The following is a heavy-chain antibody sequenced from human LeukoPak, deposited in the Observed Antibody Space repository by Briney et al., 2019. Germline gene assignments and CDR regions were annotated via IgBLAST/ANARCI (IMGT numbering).Heavy chain of an antibody. CDR2: VFTSAIISGNT. Sequence: PSETLSLTCTVSGGSISSYYWSWIRQPPGKGLEWIGRVFTSAIISGNTNYNPSLKSRVTMSVDSSKNQFSLKLSSVTAADTGVYYCARGTDDSSGYLDYWGQGTLVTVSS. D-gene: IGHD3-22*01. CDR3: ARGTDDSSGYLDY. CDR1: GGSISSYY. J-gene: IGHJ4*02. V-gene: IGHV4-4*07.